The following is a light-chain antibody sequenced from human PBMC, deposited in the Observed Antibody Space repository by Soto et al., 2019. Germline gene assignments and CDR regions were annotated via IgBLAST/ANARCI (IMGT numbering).Light chain of an antibody. CDR1: QSVTSK. J-gene: IGKJ1*01. CDR3: QQYGSSPWT. V-gene: IGKV3-20*01. Sequence: EVVLTQSPGTLSLSPGDRATLSCGASQSVTSKLAWYQQKPGQAPRLLIYGASSRATGIPDRFSGSGSGTDFTLTISRLEPEDFAVYYCQQYGSSPWTFGQGTKV. CDR2: GAS.